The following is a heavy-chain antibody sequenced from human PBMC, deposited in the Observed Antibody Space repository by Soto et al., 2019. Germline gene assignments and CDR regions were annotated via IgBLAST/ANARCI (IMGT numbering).Heavy chain of an antibody. CDR1: GFTFSSYA. D-gene: IGHD4-17*01. Sequence: EVQLLESGGGLVQPGVSLRLSCAASGFTFSSYAMSWVRQAPGKGLEWVSAISGSGGSTYYADSVKGRFTISRDNSKNTRYLHRNSLRAEDTSVYYCASVYGDLDYWGQGTLVTVSS. CDR3: ASVYGDLDY. J-gene: IGHJ4*02. V-gene: IGHV3-23*01. CDR2: ISGSGGST.